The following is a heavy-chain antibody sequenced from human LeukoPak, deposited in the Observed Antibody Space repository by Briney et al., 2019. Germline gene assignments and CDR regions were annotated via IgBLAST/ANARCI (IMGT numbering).Heavy chain of an antibody. Sequence: GSLKLSCKGSGYSFTTYWIAWVRQMPGKGLEWMGIIYPGDSDTRYSPSFQGQVTISADKSISTAYLQWSSLQASDTAMYYCARDRGTGTTWSFSDYWGQGTLVTVSS. CDR1: GYSFTTYW. CDR3: ARDRGTGTTWSFSDY. CDR2: IYPGDSDT. J-gene: IGHJ4*02. D-gene: IGHD1-7*01. V-gene: IGHV5-51*01.